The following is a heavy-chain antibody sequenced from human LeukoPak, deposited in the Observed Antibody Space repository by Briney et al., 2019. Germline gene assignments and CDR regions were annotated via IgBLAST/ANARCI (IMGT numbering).Heavy chain of an antibody. Sequence: GGSLRLSCAASSFTFRSYWMNWVRQAPGKGLEWVSYITSSGNTIYYADSVKGRFTISRDNAKNSLYLQMNSLRAEDTAVYYCARLTTMTTTGGPFDYWGQGTLVTVSS. V-gene: IGHV3-48*04. J-gene: IGHJ4*02. CDR3: ARLTTMTTTGGPFDY. CDR2: ITSSGNTI. D-gene: IGHD4-17*01. CDR1: SFTFRSYW.